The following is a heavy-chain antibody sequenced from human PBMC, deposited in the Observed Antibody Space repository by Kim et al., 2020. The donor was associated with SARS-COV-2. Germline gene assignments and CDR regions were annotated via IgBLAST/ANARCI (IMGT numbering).Heavy chain of an antibody. CDR3: ARHTNGGWVNGGWGNNWFDP. CDR2: IYYSGST. J-gene: IGHJ5*02. V-gene: IGHV4-39*01. Sequence: SETLSPTCTVSGGSISSSSYYWGWIRQPPGKGLEWIGSIYYSGSTYYNPSLKSRVTISVDTSKNQFSLMLSSVTAADTAVYYCARHTNGGWVNGGWGNNWFDPGGQGTVVTVSS. D-gene: IGHD3-16*01. CDR1: GGSISSSSYY.